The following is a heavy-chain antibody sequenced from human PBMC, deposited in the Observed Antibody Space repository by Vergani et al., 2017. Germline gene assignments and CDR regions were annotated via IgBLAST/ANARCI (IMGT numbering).Heavy chain of an antibody. J-gene: IGHJ4*02. V-gene: IGHV5-51*01. CDR3: ARHDLFWSGYYTGFDY. CDR2: IYPGDSDT. D-gene: IGHD3-3*01. Sequence: EVQLVQSGAEVKKPGESLKISCKGSGYSFTSYWIGWVRQMPGKGLEWMGIIYPGDSDTRYSPSFQGQVTISADKSISTAYLQWSSLKASDSAMYYCARHDLFWSGYYTGFDYWGQGTLVTVSS. CDR1: GYSFTSYW.